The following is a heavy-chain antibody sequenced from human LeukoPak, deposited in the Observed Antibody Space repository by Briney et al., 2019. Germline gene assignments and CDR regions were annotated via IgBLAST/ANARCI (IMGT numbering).Heavy chain of an antibody. Sequence: SETLSLTCAVYGGSFRGYYWSWIRQPPGKGLEWIGEINHSGSTNYNPSLKSRVTISVDTSKNQFSLKLSSVTAADTAVYYCARGRGYCSSTSCYVRNYYGMDVWGQGTTVTVSS. CDR2: INHSGST. D-gene: IGHD2-2*01. V-gene: IGHV4-34*01. J-gene: IGHJ6*02. CDR1: GGSFRGYY. CDR3: ARGRGYCSSTSCYVRNYYGMDV.